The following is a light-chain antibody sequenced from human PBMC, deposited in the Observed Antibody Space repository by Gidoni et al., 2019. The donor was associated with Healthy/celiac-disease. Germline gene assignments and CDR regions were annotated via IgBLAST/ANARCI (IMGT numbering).Light chain of an antibody. CDR1: SSDVGGYNY. CDR3: SSYTSSSTL. Sequence: QSALTHSASVSGSPGQSITISCTGTSSDVGGYNYVSLYQHHPGKAPKLMIYDVSKRPSVVSNRFSGSKSGNTASLTSSGLQAEDEADYYCSSYTSSSTLFGGGTKLTVL. J-gene: IGLJ2*01. V-gene: IGLV2-14*03. CDR2: DVS.